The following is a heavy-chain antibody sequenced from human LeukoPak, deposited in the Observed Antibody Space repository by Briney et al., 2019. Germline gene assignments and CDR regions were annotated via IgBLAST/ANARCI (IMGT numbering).Heavy chain of an antibody. J-gene: IGHJ4*02. CDR3: ARGYDSSGSDY. V-gene: IGHV4-4*07. D-gene: IGHD3-22*01. Sequence: SETLSLTCSVSGVSISSHYWSWIRQTAGKGLEWIGRLYTSGGTNYNPSLKSRVTMSVDTSKNQFSLNLSSVTAADTAVYYCARGYDSSGSDYWGQGTLVTVSS. CDR2: LYTSGGT. CDR1: GVSISSHY.